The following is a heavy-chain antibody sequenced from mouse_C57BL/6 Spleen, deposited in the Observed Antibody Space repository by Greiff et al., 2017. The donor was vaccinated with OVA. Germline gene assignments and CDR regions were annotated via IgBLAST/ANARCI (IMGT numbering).Heavy chain of an antibody. V-gene: IGHV6-3*01. CDR1: GFTFSNYW. Sequence: EVQVVESGGGLVQPGGSMKLSCVASGFTFSNYWMNWVRQSPEKGLEWVAQIRLKSDNYATHYAVSVKGRFTISRDDSKSSVYLQMNNLRAEDTEIYYCIKYEYTGGYFDVWGKGTTVTVSS. J-gene: IGHJ1*03. CDR3: IKYEYTGGYFDV. D-gene: IGHD2-4*01. CDR2: IRLKSDNYAT.